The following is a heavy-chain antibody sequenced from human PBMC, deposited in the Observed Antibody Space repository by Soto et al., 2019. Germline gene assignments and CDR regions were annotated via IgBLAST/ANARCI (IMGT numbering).Heavy chain of an antibody. D-gene: IGHD3-22*01. CDR2: ISYDGSYQ. Sequence: QVQLVESGGGVVQPGTSLRLSCEASGFAFNKFGMHWVRQAPGKGLEWVAFISYDGSYQYYADSVKGRFSISRDNAKKYVYLQMDSLRPEDTALYYCVKDFGYYYDYAFDVWGQGTMVTVSP. CDR1: GFAFNKFG. J-gene: IGHJ3*01. V-gene: IGHV3-30*18. CDR3: VKDFGYYYDYAFDV.